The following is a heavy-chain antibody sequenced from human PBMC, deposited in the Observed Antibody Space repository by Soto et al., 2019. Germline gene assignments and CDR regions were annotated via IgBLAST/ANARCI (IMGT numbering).Heavy chain of an antibody. CDR3: ARGCSGGTNCFYFDC. D-gene: IGHD1-26*01. CDR1: GFTFGDFG. Sequence: QVQLVESGGGVVQPGRSLRLSCAASGFTFGDFGIHWVRQAPGKGLEWVADISNDGSRKYYAGSVQGRFTISRDNSKNTVYLQMDSLRTEETAVYFCARGCSGGTNCFYFDCWGQGILVTVSS. CDR2: ISNDGSRK. V-gene: IGHV3-30*03. J-gene: IGHJ4*02.